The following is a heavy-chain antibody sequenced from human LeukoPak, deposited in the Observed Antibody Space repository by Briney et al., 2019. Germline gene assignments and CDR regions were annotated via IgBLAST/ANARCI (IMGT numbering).Heavy chain of an antibody. J-gene: IGHJ3*02. Sequence: PGRSLRLSCAASGFTFDDYAMHWVRQAPGKGLEWVSGISWNSGSIGYADSVKGRFTISRDNAKNSLYLQMNSLRAEDMALYYCAKDRAAAGTWDAFDIWGQGTMVTVSS. V-gene: IGHV3-9*03. CDR3: AKDRAAAGTWDAFDI. CDR2: ISWNSGSI. CDR1: GFTFDDYA. D-gene: IGHD6-13*01.